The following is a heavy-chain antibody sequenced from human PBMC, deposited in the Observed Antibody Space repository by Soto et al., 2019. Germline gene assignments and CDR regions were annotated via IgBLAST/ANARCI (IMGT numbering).Heavy chain of an antibody. CDR2: IKSKTDGGTT. D-gene: IGHD2-8*01. J-gene: IGHJ3*02. CDR3: TTFIVLMVYASYDAFDI. Sequence: EVQLVESGGGLVKPGGSLRLSCAASGFTFSNAWMSWVRQAPGKGLEWVGRIKSKTDGGTTNYAAPVKGRFTISRDDSKNTLYLQMNSLKTEDTAVYYCTTFIVLMVYASYDAFDIWGQGTMVTGSS. V-gene: IGHV3-15*01. CDR1: GFTFSNAW.